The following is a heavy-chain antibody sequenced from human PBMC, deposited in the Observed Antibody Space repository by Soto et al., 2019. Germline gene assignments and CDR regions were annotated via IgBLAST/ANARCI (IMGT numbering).Heavy chain of an antibody. D-gene: IGHD2-2*01. CDR3: ARGHLSVVPVASWFYYMHV. Sequence: QVQLVQSGAEVEKPGASVKVSCKASGYTFTNYAVHWVRQAPGQRLEWMGWINAGNGNTRFSQNLRGRVSITRYTSARTVYMELSSLRSEDTAVYYCARGHLSVVPVASWFYYMHVWGKGTTVTVSS. J-gene: IGHJ6*03. V-gene: IGHV1-3*01. CDR2: INAGNGNT. CDR1: GYTFTNYA.